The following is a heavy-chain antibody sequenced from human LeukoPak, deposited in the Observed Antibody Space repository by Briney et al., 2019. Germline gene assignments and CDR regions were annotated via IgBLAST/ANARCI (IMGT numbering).Heavy chain of an antibody. D-gene: IGHD7-27*01. CDR1: GGSFSGYY. CDR2: INHSGST. Sequence: SETLSLTCAVYGGSFSGYYWSWIRQPPGKGLEWIGEINHSGSTNYNPSLKSRVTISVDTSKNQFSLKLNSVTAADTAVYYCARGGTPTSHSLTAIDYWGQGTLVTVSS. J-gene: IGHJ4*02. V-gene: IGHV4-34*01. CDR3: ARGGTPTSHSLTAIDY.